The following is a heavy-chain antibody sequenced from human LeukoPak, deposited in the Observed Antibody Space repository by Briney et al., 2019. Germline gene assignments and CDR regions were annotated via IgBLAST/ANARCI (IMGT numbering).Heavy chain of an antibody. CDR2: IYYTGST. CDR1: GGSISSYY. J-gene: IGHJ4*02. D-gene: IGHD6-13*01. Sequence: PSETLSLTCTVTGGSISSYYWSWIRQPPGKGLEWIGYIYYTGSTSYNPSLKSRVTISVDTSKNQFSLKLSSVTAADTAVYYCARQQLSQLYYFDNWGQGTLVTVSS. CDR3: ARQQLSQLYYFDN. V-gene: IGHV4-59*01.